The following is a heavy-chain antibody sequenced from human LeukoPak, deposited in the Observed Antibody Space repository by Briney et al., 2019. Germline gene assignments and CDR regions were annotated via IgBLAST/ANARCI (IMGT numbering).Heavy chain of an antibody. D-gene: IGHD2-15*01. Sequence: LGESLKISCKGSGYSVTSYWIGWVRQMPGKGLEWMGIIYPGDSDTRYSPSFQGQVTISADKSISTAYLQWSSLKASDTAMYYCARRFCGGSCYSGWFDPWGQGTLVTVSS. J-gene: IGHJ5*02. CDR1: GYSVTSYW. CDR2: IYPGDSDT. CDR3: ARRFCGGSCYSGWFDP. V-gene: IGHV5-51*01.